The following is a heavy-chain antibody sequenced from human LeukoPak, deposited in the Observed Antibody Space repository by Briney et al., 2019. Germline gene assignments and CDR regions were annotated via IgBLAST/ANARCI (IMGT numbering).Heavy chain of an antibody. V-gene: IGHV3-48*01. Sequence: GGSLRLSCAASGFTFSTYNMTWVRQAPGKGLEWISYINADSSTIQYADSVRGRFTTSRDNAKNSLYLQMNSLRAEDTAVYYCVRDNSRGQSLGVIYWGQGSLVTVSS. CDR1: GFTFSTYN. D-gene: IGHD3-22*01. CDR3: VRDNSRGQSLGVIY. J-gene: IGHJ4*02. CDR2: INADSSTI.